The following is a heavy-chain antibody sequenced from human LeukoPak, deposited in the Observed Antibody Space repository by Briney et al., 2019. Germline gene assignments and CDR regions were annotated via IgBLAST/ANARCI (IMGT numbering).Heavy chain of an antibody. CDR3: ARGEYCSGGSCYGPYYYYGMDV. J-gene: IGHJ6*02. CDR2: INPNSGGT. V-gene: IGHV1-2*02. CDR1: GYTFTGYY. Sequence: ASVKVSCKASGYTFTGYYMHWVRQAPGQGLEWMEWINPNSGGTNYAQKFQGRVTMTRDTSISTAYMELSRLRSDDTAVYYCARGEYCSGGSCYGPYYYYGMDVWGQGTTVTVSS. D-gene: IGHD2-15*01.